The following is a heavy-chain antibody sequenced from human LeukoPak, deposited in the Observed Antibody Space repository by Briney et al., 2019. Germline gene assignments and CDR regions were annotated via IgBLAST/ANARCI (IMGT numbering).Heavy chain of an antibody. CDR1: GFTFSSYA. V-gene: IGHV3-30*07. CDR2: ISYDGSNK. Sequence: GGSLRLSCAASGFTFSSYAMHWVRQAPGKGLEWVAVISYDGSNKYYADSVKGRFTISRDNSKNTLCLQMNSLRAEDTAVYYCARDINGYYYDSHGYYPTDLWGQGTLVTVSS. J-gene: IGHJ5*02. CDR3: ARDINGYYYDSHGYYPTDL. D-gene: IGHD3-22*01.